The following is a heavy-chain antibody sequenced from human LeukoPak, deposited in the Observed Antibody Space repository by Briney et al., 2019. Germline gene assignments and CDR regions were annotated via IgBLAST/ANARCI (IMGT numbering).Heavy chain of an antibody. D-gene: IGHD1-26*01. Sequence: ASVKVSCKASGYTFTGYYMHWVRQAPGQGLEWMGWINPNSGGTNYAQKFQGRVTMTRDTFISTAYMELSRLTSDDTAVYYCARIPLIVGAKYFDYWGQGTLVTVSS. J-gene: IGHJ4*02. CDR3: ARIPLIVGAKYFDY. CDR1: GYTFTGYY. CDR2: INPNSGGT. V-gene: IGHV1-2*02.